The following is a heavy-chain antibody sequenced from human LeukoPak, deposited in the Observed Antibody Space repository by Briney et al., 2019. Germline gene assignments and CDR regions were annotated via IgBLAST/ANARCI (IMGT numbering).Heavy chain of an antibody. J-gene: IGHJ4*02. CDR2: ITPSGGT. CDR3: ARDRYGDGFAHLDY. D-gene: IGHD5-24*01. V-gene: IGHV1-2*02. CDR1: VSTFTSYA. Sequence: GASVKVSCKASVSTFTSYAIHWVRQAPGQGLEWMGWITPSGGTNYPQKFQGRVAITWDTSITTAYMDLSRLTSDDTAVYYCARDRYGDGFAHLDYWGQGALVTVSS.